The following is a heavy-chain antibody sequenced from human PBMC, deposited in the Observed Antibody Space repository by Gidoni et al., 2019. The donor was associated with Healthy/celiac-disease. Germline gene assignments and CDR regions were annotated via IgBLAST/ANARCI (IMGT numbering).Heavy chain of an antibody. Sequence: QVQLQESGPGLVKPSETLSLTCTVSGGSISSYDWSWIRQPPGKGLEWIGYIYYSGSTNYNPSLKSRVTISVDTSKNQFSLKLSSVTAADTAVYYCARTPREPEQPPLWGWFDPWGQGTLVTVSS. CDR2: IYYSGST. V-gene: IGHV4-59*01. D-gene: IGHD2-21*01. CDR1: GGSISSYD. J-gene: IGHJ5*02. CDR3: ARTPREPEQPPLWGWFDP.